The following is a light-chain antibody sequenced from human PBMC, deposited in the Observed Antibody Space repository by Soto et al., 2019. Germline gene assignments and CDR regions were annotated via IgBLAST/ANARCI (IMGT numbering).Light chain of an antibody. J-gene: IGKJ4*01. V-gene: IGKV3-20*01. CDR3: QQYGSSRALT. CDR1: QSVSSSY. Sequence: EIVLTQSPGTLSLSPGERATLSCRASQSVSSSYLAWYQQKPGQAPRLLIYGASSRATGIPDRFSGSGFGTDFTLTISRLEPEDFAVYYCQQYGSSRALTFGGGTKVEIK. CDR2: GAS.